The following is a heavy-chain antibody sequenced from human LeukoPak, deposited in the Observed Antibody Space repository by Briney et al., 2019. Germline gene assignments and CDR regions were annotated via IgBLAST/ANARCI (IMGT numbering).Heavy chain of an antibody. V-gene: IGHV1-69*05. D-gene: IGHD1-1*01. CDR2: IIPIFGTA. CDR3: ARDEVTTGTTKFDP. J-gene: IGHJ5*02. CDR1: GGTFSSYA. Sequence: SVRVSCKASGGTFSSYAISWGRQAPGQGLEWMGGIIPIFGTANYAQKLQGRVTITTDESASTAYMELSSLRSEDTAVYYCARDEVTTGTTKFDPWGQGTLVTVSS.